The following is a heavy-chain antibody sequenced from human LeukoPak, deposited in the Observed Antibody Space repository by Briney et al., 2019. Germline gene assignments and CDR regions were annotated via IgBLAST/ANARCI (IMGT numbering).Heavy chain of an antibody. CDR3: AKGVVAATNAAYYGMDV. Sequence: PGRSLRLSCAASGFTFSNYGMHWVRQAPGKGLEWVAVISYDESDKYYADSVKGRFTISRDNSKNTLYLQLNSLRPEDTAVYYCAKGVVAATNAAYYGMDVWGQGTPVTVSS. CDR2: ISYDESDK. J-gene: IGHJ6*02. D-gene: IGHD2-15*01. CDR1: GFTFSNYG. V-gene: IGHV3-30*18.